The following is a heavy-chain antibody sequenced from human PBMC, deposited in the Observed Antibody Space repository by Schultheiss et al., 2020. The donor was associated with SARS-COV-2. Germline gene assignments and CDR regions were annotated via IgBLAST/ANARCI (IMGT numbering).Heavy chain of an antibody. J-gene: IGHJ6*02. CDR1: GGSVSSGSYY. CDR3: ARRQYYDSSGYFDYYYGMDV. V-gene: IGHV4-61*01. CDR2: IYYSGST. D-gene: IGHD3-22*01. Sequence: SQTLSLTCTVSGGSVSSGSYYWSWIRQPPGKGLEWIGYIYYSGSTNYNPSLKSRVTISVDTSKNQFSLKLSSVTAADTAVYYCARRQYYDSSGYFDYYYGMDVWGQGTTVPVSS.